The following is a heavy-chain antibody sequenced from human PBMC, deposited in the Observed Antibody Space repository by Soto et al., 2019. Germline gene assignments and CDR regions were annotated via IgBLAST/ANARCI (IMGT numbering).Heavy chain of an antibody. CDR2: IIPMIGTA. V-gene: IGHV1-69*08. Sequence: QVQLVQSGAEVKKPGSSVKVSCKASGGTFSSYAISWVRQAPGQGLEWMGRIIPMIGTAKYTQKFQGRVTITADKSTTTVYMELSSLRSEDTAVYCCCGGDFIDYWGQGTLVTVSS. CDR3: CGGDFIDY. D-gene: IGHD2-21*02. J-gene: IGHJ4*02. CDR1: GGTFSSYA.